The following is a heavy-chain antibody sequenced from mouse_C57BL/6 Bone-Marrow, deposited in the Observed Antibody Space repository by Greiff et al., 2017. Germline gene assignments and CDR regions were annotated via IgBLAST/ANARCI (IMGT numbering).Heavy chain of an antibody. D-gene: IGHD2-4*01. Sequence: VQLQQSGTVLARPGASVKMSCKTSGYTFTSYWMHWVKQRPGQGLEWIGAIYPGNSDTSYNQKFKGKAKLTAVTSASTAYMELSSLTNEDSAVYYGTGDYDGRKWYFDVWGTGTTVTVSS. CDR3: TGDYDGRKWYFDV. V-gene: IGHV1-5*01. J-gene: IGHJ1*03. CDR2: IYPGNSDT. CDR1: GYTFTSYW.